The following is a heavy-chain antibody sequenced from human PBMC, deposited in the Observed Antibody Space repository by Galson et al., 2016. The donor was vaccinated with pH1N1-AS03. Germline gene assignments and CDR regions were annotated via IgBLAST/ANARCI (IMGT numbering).Heavy chain of an antibody. CDR2: IYHSGSA. CDR1: GFSISSGHY. Sequence: ETLSLTCSVSGFSISSGHYWGWIRQPPEKGLEWIGNIYHSGSAYYNPSLKSRVTMSVDTSTNQFSLKLASLTSADSAVYFCARGGYYWGSGFFDFWGQGTLVSVSS. V-gene: IGHV4-38-2*02. CDR3: ARGGYYWGSGFFDF. J-gene: IGHJ4*02. D-gene: IGHD1-26*01.